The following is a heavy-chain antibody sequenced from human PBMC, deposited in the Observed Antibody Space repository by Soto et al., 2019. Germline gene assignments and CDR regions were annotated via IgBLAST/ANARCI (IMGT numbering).Heavy chain of an antibody. J-gene: IGHJ4*02. Sequence: QAHLVQSGTEVKMPGYSVQVSCKASGFVSTNHNFHWVRPAPGQSLEWMGRINAGNGNTQYSQNFQSRVTYTSEPSASAAFMELTNLRFEDRAMYYCASDYGSNWRLWGQGTLVSVSS. V-gene: IGHV1-3*01. CDR3: ASDYGSNWRL. D-gene: IGHD6-19*01. CDR2: INAGNGNT. CDR1: GFVSTNHN.